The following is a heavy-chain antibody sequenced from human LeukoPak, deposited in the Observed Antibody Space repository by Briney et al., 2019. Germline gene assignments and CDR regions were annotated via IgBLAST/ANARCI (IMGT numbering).Heavy chain of an antibody. CDR2: IYSAGST. CDR1: GLTVSSNY. CDR3: ARGPYSSNWYVDY. Sequence: GGSLRLSCAASGLTVSSNYMSWVRQAPGKGLEWVSLIYSAGSTYYADSVKGRFTISRGSAKNSLYLQMNSLRAEDTAVYYCARGPYSSNWYVDYWGQGTLVTVAS. D-gene: IGHD6-13*01. J-gene: IGHJ4*02. V-gene: IGHV3-66*01.